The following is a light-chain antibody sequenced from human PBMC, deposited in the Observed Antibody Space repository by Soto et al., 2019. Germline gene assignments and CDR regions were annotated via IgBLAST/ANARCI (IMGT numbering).Light chain of an antibody. Sequence: AIQIAKSPSSLSASVGDRVTITCRASQGIGNDVGWFQQKPGKAHKLLIYAPATLQSGAPSRFSGSRSGTDFTLTISSLQPEDFATYYCLQDHNYPLTSCVGTKVEIK. CDR2: APA. V-gene: IGKV1-6*02. CDR1: QGIGND. CDR3: LQDHNYPLT. J-gene: IGKJ4*01.